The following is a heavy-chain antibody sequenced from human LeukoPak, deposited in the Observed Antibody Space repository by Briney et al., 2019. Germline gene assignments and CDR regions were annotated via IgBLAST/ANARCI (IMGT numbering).Heavy chain of an antibody. V-gene: IGHV3-30*03. CDR1: GFMFSSSG. J-gene: IGHJ4*02. CDR2: ISYDGSDK. Sequence: PGGSLRLSCAASGFMFSSSGMHWVRQAPGKGLEWVAVISYDGSDKYYADSVKGRFTISRDNSKNTLFLQMNSLRAEDTAVYFCARGNYFGSGTYYQIIDYWGQGTLVTVSS. D-gene: IGHD3-10*01. CDR3: ARGNYFGSGTYYQIIDY.